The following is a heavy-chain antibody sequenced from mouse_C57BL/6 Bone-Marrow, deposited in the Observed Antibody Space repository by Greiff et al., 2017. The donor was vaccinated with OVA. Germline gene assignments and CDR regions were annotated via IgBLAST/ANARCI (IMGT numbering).Heavy chain of an antibody. CDR1: GFTFSDFY. Sequence: EVQLVESGGGLVQSGRSLRLSCATSGFTFSDFYMEWVRQAPGKGLEWIAASRNKANDYTTEYSASVKVRFIVSRDTSQSILYLQMNALRAEDTAIYYCARDDYYWYFDVWGTGTTVTVSS. V-gene: IGHV7-1*01. CDR2: SRNKANDYTT. CDR3: ARDDYYWYFDV. J-gene: IGHJ1*03.